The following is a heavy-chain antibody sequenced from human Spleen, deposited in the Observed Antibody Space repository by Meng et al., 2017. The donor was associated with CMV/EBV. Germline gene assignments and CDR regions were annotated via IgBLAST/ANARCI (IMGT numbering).Heavy chain of an antibody. CDR3: ARVAGSSWPTFDY. D-gene: IGHD6-13*01. Sequence: CKASGGTFSSYAISWVRQAPGQGLEWMGGIIPIFGTANYAQKFQGRVTITTDESTSTAYMELNSLRSEDTAVYYCARVAGSSWPTFDYWGQGTLVTVSS. J-gene: IGHJ4*02. CDR2: IIPIFGTA. CDR1: GGTFSSYA. V-gene: IGHV1-69*05.